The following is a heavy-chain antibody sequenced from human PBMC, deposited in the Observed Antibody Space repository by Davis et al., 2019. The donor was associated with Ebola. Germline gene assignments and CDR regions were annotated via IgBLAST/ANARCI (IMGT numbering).Heavy chain of an antibody. V-gene: IGHV3-30*04. J-gene: IGHJ6*02. CDR2: ISYDGSNK. Sequence: GESLKISCAASGFTFSSYAMHWVRQAPGKGLEWVAVISYDGSNKYYADSVKGRFTISRDNSKNTLYLQMNSLRAEDTAVYYCARGASYYYDSSGYSYYYYGMDVWGQGTTATVSS. CDR1: GFTFSSYA. CDR3: ARGASYYYDSSGYSYYYYGMDV. D-gene: IGHD3-22*01.